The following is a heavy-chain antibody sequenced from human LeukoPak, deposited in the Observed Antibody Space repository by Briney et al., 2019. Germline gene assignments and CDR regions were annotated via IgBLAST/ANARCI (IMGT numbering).Heavy chain of an antibody. Sequence: GASVKVSCKASGYTFTGYYMHWLRQAPGQGLEWMGRINPNRGGTNYAQKFQGRVTMTRDTSISTAYMELSRLRSDDTAVYYCARGLLSMVRGVIPTDYWGQGTLVTVSS. CDR3: ARGLLSMVRGVIPTDY. CDR1: GYTFTGYY. V-gene: IGHV1-2*06. J-gene: IGHJ4*02. CDR2: INPNRGGT. D-gene: IGHD3-10*01.